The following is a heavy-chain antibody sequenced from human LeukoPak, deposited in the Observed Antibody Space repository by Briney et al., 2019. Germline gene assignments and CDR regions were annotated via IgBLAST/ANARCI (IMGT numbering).Heavy chain of an antibody. CDR2: ISSSSSYI. CDR3: ARDLVGATESGY. V-gene: IGHV3-21*01. CDR1: GFTFSNYN. J-gene: IGHJ4*02. Sequence: PGGSLRLSCAASGFTFSNYNMNWVRQAPGKGLEWASSISSSSSYIYYADSVNGRFTISRDNAKNSLYLQMNSLRAEDTAVYYCARDLVGATESGYWGQGALVTVSS. D-gene: IGHD1-26*01.